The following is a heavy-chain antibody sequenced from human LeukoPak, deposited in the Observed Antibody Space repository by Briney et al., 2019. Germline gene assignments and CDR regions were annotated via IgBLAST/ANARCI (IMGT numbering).Heavy chain of an antibody. CDR2: ISSSSSYI. V-gene: IGHV3-21*01. CDR1: GFTFSSYS. D-gene: IGHD3-3*01. Sequence: GGSLRLSCAASGFTFSSYSMNWVRQAPGKGLEWVSSISSSSSYIYYADSVKGRFTISRDNAKNSLYLQMNSLRAEDTAVYYCAHLLRDFWSGYYRPSNFDAFDIWGQGTMVTVSS. CDR3: AHLLRDFWSGYYRPSNFDAFDI. J-gene: IGHJ3*02.